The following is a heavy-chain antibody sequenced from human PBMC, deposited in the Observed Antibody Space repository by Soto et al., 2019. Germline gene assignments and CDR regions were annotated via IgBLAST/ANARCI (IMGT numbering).Heavy chain of an antibody. CDR3: ALIKDCSRTDCYLASFDP. Sequence: QVTLKESGPVLVKPTETLTLTCTVSGLSLSTGKLGVSWIRQPPGKALEWLAHIFSNDDKSYSTSPRSRVTISKDTSRSQVVLTMTNMDPLDSGTYYCALIKDCSRTDCYLASFDPWGQGTLVTVSS. CDR2: IFSNDDK. CDR1: GLSLSTGKLG. J-gene: IGHJ5*02. V-gene: IGHV2-26*01. D-gene: IGHD2-2*01.